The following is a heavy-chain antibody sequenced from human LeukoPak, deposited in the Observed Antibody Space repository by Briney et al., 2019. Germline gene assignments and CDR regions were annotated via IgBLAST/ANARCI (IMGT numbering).Heavy chain of an antibody. Sequence: GGSLRLSCAASGFTVSNYALSWVRQAPGKGLEWVSSFTAGGSSTYNTDSVEGRFTISRDISKNTLYMQMNSLRAEDTAIYYCARGGGLQRRYFEYWGQGTLLTVSS. J-gene: IGHJ4*02. CDR3: ARGGGLQRRYFEY. V-gene: IGHV3-23*01. CDR2: FTAGGSST. D-gene: IGHD2-15*01. CDR1: GFTVSNYA.